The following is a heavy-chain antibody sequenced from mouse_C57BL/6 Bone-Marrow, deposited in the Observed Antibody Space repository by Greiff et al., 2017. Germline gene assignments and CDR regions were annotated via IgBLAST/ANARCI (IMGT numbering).Heavy chain of an antibody. CDR3: ARMRGVFYYDYDWFAY. V-gene: IGHV8-8*01. D-gene: IGHD2-4*01. J-gene: IGHJ3*01. CDR1: GFSLSTFGMG. Sequence: QVTLKVSGPGILQPSQTLSLTCSFSGFSLSTFGMGVGWIRQPSGKGLEWLAHIWWDDDKYYNPALKSRLTISKDTSKNQVFLKIANVDTADTATYYCARMRGVFYYDYDWFAYWGQGTLVTVSA. CDR2: IWWDDDK.